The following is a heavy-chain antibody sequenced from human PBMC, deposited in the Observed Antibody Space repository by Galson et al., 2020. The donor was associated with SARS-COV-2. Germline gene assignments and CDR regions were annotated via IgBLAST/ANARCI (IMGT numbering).Heavy chain of an antibody. V-gene: IGHV1-2*02. CDR3: VEDGQKI. J-gene: IGHJ3*02. CDR1: GNTFTGYH. CDR2: INPDSGGT. Sequence: ASVNVSCKASGNTFTGYHMHWVRQALGHGLEWMGWINPDSGGTIYAQKYEGRVTMTRDTTIATVYMELRRLPSDDTAIYYCVEDGQKIWGQGTLVTVSS.